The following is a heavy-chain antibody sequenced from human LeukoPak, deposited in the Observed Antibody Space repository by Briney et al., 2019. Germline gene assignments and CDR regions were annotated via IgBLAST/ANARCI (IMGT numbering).Heavy chain of an antibody. CDR2: INAYGGST. Sequence: ASVKVSCKASGYTFTSYYMHWVRQAPGQGLEWMGIINAYGGSTSYAQKFQGRVTMTTDMSTSTVYMELSSLRSEDTAVYYCARASVGDIVVVPAAAFDIWGQGTMVTVSS. J-gene: IGHJ3*02. CDR1: GYTFTSYY. V-gene: IGHV1-46*01. D-gene: IGHD2-2*01. CDR3: ARASVGDIVVVPAAAFDI.